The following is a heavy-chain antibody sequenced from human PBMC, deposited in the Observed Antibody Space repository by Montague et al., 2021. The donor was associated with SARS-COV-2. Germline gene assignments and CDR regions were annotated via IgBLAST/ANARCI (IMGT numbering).Heavy chain of an antibody. CDR3: AGEDFYYYGMDV. CDR1: GGAINSGPYY. CDR2: IYFSGYT. Sequence: SETLSLTCTVSGGAINSGPYYWGWIRQPPGKGLEWLASIYFSGYTNNNPSLRSRVTISLDLAKKQFSLKVSSVTAADTAVYYCAGEDFYYYGMDVWGQGTMVTVSS. J-gene: IGHJ6*02. V-gene: IGHV4-39*07.